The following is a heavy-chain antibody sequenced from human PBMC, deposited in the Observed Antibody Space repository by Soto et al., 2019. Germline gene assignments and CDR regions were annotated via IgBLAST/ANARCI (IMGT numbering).Heavy chain of an antibody. CDR1: GGTFSSYA. Sequence: QVQLVQSGAEVKKPGSSVKVSCKASGGTFSSYAISWVRQAPGQGLEWMGGIIPIFGTANYAQKFQGRVTITADESTSTAYMELSSLRSEDTAVYYCVRESITMVRGVIITNWFDPWGQGTLVTVSS. CDR2: IIPIFGTA. V-gene: IGHV1-69*01. CDR3: VRESITMVRGVIITNWFDP. J-gene: IGHJ5*02. D-gene: IGHD3-10*01.